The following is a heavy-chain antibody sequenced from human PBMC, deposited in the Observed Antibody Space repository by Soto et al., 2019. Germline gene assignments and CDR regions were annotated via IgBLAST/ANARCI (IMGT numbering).Heavy chain of an antibody. D-gene: IGHD5-18*01. V-gene: IGHV1-18*04. Sequence: QVHLVQSGAEVKKPGASVKVSCKASGYTFTNYVFSWVRQAPGQGLEWMGWISASNGNTNYAQRLQGRVTMTTDSSTDTAYMELSSLRSDGTAVYYFAREALGYSYGAFDYWGQGTLVTVS. J-gene: IGHJ4*02. CDR2: ISASNGNT. CDR1: GYTFTNYV. CDR3: AREALGYSYGAFDY.